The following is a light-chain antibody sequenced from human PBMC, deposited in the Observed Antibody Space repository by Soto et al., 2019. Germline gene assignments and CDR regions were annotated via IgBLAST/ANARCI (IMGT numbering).Light chain of an antibody. CDR2: SNN. Sequence: QSVLTQPPSASGTPGQRVTISCSGSSSNIGSNYVYWYQQLPGTAPKLLIYSNNQRPSGVPDRFSGSKSGTSASLAISGLRSEDEADYYCSSYAGSNNLGWLFGGGTKLTVL. CDR3: SSYAGSNNLGWL. CDR1: SSNIGSNY. V-gene: IGLV1-47*02. J-gene: IGLJ3*02.